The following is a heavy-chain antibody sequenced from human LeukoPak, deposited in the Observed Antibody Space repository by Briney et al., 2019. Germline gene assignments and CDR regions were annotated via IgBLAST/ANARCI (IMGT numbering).Heavy chain of an antibody. Sequence: GGSLRLSCAASGFTFSSYWMHWVRQAPGKGLVWVSRINDDESVTNYADSVKGRFTISRDNSKNTLYLQMNSLRAEDTAVYYCARDQDDYGDYGTFDYWGQGTLVTVSS. V-gene: IGHV3-74*01. CDR1: GFTFSSYW. D-gene: IGHD4-17*01. CDR3: ARDQDDYGDYGTFDY. CDR2: INDDESVT. J-gene: IGHJ4*02.